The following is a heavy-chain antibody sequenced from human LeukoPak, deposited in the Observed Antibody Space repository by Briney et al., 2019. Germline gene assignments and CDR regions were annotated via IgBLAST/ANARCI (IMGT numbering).Heavy chain of an antibody. CDR2: ISGSGGST. V-gene: IGHV3-23*01. Sequence: GGSLRLSCAASGFTFSSYAMSWVRQAPGKGLEWVSAISGSGGSTYYADSVKGRFTISRDNSKNTLYLQMNSLRAEDTAIYYCAKMLTPIDPKRSGYSSGWTFDYWGQGTLVTVSS. D-gene: IGHD6-19*01. CDR3: AKMLTPIDPKRSGYSSGWTFDY. CDR1: GFTFSSYA. J-gene: IGHJ4*02.